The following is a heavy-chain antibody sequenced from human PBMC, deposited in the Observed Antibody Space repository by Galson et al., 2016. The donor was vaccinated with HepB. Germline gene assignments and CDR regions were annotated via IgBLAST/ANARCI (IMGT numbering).Heavy chain of an antibody. CDR3: ARALEYGSRSYYDSYGMDV. D-gene: IGHD4-17*01. J-gene: IGHJ6*02. CDR2: IDPDDSYT. V-gene: IGHV5-10-1*01. Sequence: QSGAEVKEPGESLRISCQGSGYRLTDYWITWVRQVPGKGLQWMGRIDPDDSYTNYSPSFQGHVTISVDKSINTAYLQWSTLKASDTAIYYCARALEYGSRSYYDSYGMDVWGPGTTVIVSS. CDR1: GYRLTDYW.